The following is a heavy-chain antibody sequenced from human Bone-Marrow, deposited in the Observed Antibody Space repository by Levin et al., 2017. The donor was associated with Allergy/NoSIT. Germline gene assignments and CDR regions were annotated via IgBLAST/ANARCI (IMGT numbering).Heavy chain of an antibody. CDR1: GGSIDSGAYY. D-gene: IGHD4-17*01. CDR2: IYYSGTT. J-gene: IGHJ3*01. Sequence: SETLSLTCTVSGGSIDSGAYYWTWIRQLPGRGLEWIGHIYYSGTTYYSPSLKSRLIMSLDTSKNQFSLKVTSVTAADTALYFCARGGLRDHYGTFDVWGLGTLVTVSS. CDR3: ARGGLRDHYGTFDV. V-gene: IGHV4-31*03.